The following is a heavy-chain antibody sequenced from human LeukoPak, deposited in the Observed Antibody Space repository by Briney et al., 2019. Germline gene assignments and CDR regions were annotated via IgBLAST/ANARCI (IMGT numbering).Heavy chain of an antibody. CDR1: GVSISGYY. Sequence: SETLFLTCAVSGVSISGYYWSWIRQPAGKGLEWIGRIYVSRGTTYNPSLRSRVFMSVDTSKNQFSLQVTPVTAADTAVYYCARETGDFWFDYWGQGTLVTVSS. V-gene: IGHV4-4*07. D-gene: IGHD7-27*01. CDR3: ARETGDFWFDY. CDR2: IYVSRGT. J-gene: IGHJ4*02.